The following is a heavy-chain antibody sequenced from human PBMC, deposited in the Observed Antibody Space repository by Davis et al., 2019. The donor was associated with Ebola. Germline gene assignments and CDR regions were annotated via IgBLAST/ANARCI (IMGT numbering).Heavy chain of an antibody. CDR3: ARDSLRPATGAFDI. CDR1: GFTFDDYA. Sequence: PGGSLRLSCAASGFTFDDYAMHWVRQAPGKGLEWVSGISWNSGSIGYADSVKGRFTISRDNAKNSLYLQMNSLRAEDTAVYYCARDSLRPATGAFDIWGQGTMVTVSS. V-gene: IGHV3-9*01. CDR2: ISWNSGSI. J-gene: IGHJ3*02. D-gene: IGHD2-15*01.